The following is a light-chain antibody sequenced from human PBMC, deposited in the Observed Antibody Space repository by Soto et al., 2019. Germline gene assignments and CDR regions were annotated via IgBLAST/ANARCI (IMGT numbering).Light chain of an antibody. CDR3: QQYDNLPLT. Sequence: DIQMTQSPYTLSASVGDRVTITCRASQGISTWLAWYQQKPGTAPKLLIYDASSLESGVPSRFSGSGSGTEFTLTISSLQPDDYATYYCQQYDNLPLTFGGGTKVEIK. V-gene: IGKV1-5*01. J-gene: IGKJ4*01. CDR1: QGISTW. CDR2: DAS.